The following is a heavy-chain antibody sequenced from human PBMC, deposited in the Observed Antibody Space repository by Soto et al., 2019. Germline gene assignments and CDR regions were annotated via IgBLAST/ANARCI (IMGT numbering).Heavy chain of an antibody. J-gene: IGHJ6*02. Sequence: PGGSLRLSCAASGFTFSTYSMNWVRQAPGKGLEWVSYITSSSSTIYHADSVKGRFTISRDNAENSLYLQLNSLRDEDTAVYSCARVLHFGVLAFGYYVMDVSGQGTTVTVSS. D-gene: IGHD3-3*01. CDR2: ITSSSSTI. V-gene: IGHV3-48*02. CDR1: GFTFSTYS. CDR3: ARVLHFGVLAFGYYVMDV.